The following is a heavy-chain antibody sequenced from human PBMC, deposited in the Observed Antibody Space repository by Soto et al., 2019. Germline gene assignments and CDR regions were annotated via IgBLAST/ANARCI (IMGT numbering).Heavy chain of an antibody. D-gene: IGHD2-15*01. J-gene: IGHJ4*02. Sequence: GGSLRLSCAASGFTFRTYGMNWVRQAPGKGLEWVSYITSDSSNIHYADSVRGRFTISRDNAKNSLSLQMNTLRAEDTAVYYCARDLGAALATLTLDSWGQGTLVTVSS. V-gene: IGHV3-21*01. CDR2: ITSDSSNI. CDR1: GFTFRTYG. CDR3: ARDLGAALATLTLDS.